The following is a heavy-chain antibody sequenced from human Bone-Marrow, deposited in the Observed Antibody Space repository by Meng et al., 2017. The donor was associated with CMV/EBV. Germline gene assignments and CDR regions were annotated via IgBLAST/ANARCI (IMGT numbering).Heavy chain of an antibody. J-gene: IGHJ4*02. V-gene: IGHV3-30*03. Sequence: GESLKISCAASGFTFSSYSMHWVRQAPGKGQEWVAVISYDGSNKYYADFVKGRFTISRDNSKTTLNLQMNRLRDEDAADYYCAGGYYYDSSRYYRTLDYWGQGTMVTVSS. D-gene: IGHD3-22*01. CDR1: GFTFSSYS. CDR2: ISYDGSNK. CDR3: AGGYYYDSSRYYRTLDY.